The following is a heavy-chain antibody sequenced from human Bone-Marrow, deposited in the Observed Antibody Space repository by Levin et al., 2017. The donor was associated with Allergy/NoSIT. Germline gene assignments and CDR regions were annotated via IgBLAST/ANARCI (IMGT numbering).Heavy chain of an antibody. CDR1: GFTFSSYS. D-gene: IGHD3-3*01. J-gene: IGHJ4*02. CDR2: ISSSSSYI. V-gene: IGHV3-21*01. Sequence: SCAASGFTFSSYSMNWVRQAPGKGLEWVSSISSSSSYIYYADSVKGRFTISRDNAKNSLYLQMNSLRAEDTAVYYCARVPYYDFWSGYYETPFDYWGQGTLVTVSS. CDR3: ARVPYYDFWSGYYETPFDY.